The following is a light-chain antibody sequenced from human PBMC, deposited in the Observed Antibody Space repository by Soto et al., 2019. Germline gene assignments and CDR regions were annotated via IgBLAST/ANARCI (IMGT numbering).Light chain of an antibody. CDR1: QSVRSN. CDR3: QEYINWPSLT. V-gene: IGKV3-15*01. Sequence: EIVLTQSPATLSVSPGERATLSCRASQSVRSNLAWYQQKPGQGPRLLIFGASTRATNIPARFSGSESGTEFTLTISSLQSEDFAVYYCQEYINWPSLTFGGGTKVDIK. J-gene: IGKJ4*01. CDR2: GAS.